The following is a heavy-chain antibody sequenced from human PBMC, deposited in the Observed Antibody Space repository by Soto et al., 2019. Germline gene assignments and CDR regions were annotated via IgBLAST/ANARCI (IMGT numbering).Heavy chain of an antibody. V-gene: IGHV3-30-3*01. CDR3: ARDSGLDY. CDR2: ISYDGSNK. CDR1: GFTFSSYA. Sequence: GGSLRLCCAASGFTFSSYAMHWVRQAPGKGLEWVAVISYDGSNKYYADSVKGRFTISRDNSKNTLYLQMNSLRAEDTAVYYCARDSGLDYWGQGTLVTVSS. J-gene: IGHJ4*02.